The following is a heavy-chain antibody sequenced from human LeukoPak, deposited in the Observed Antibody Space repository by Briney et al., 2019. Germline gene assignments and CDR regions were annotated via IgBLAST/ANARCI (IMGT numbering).Heavy chain of an antibody. Sequence: AGGSLRLSCAASGFTFGTYAVHWVRQGPGKGLEWVSLISADGGGTYYADSVKGRFTISRGNTKKSLYLQMNSLRAEDTALYYCATWAFYHGLDVWGQGTTVTVSS. V-gene: IGHV3-43*02. D-gene: IGHD2/OR15-2a*01. CDR2: ISADGGGT. CDR3: ATWAFYHGLDV. CDR1: GFTFGTYA. J-gene: IGHJ6*02.